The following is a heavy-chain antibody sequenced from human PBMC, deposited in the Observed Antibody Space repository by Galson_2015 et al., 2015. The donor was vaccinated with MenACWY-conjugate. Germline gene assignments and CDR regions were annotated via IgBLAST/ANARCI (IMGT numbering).Heavy chain of an antibody. CDR1: GDSISSDNYY. CDR3: ARRTPELNWFDP. D-gene: IGHD1-26*01. CDR2: IHYSGRT. V-gene: IGHV4-39*01. J-gene: IGHJ5*02. Sequence: ATLSLPCTVSGDSISSDNYYWTWVRQPPGRGLEWIASIHYSGRTFYNPFLMSRVFISVDMSKSQYSLKLTSVTAADTAVYFCARRTPELNWFDPWGQGTLVTVSS.